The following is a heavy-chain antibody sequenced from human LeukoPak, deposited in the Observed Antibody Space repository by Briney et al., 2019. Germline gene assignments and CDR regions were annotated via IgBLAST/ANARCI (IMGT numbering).Heavy chain of an antibody. CDR3: ASDEFLGPVTAYLDY. CDR2: VKSEGTST. CDR1: EFTFSSYA. D-gene: IGHD2-21*02. V-gene: IGHV3-74*01. J-gene: IGHJ4*02. Sequence: GVSLRLSCAASEFTFSSYAMPWLRQAPGKGLVWVSSVKSEGTSTSYADSVRGRVTISRDNASNTLYLQMNSRRAEDTAVYYCASDEFLGPVTAYLDYWGQGTPVTVSS.